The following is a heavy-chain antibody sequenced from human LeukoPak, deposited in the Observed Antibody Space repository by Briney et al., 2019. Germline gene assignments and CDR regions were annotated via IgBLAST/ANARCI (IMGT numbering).Heavy chain of an antibody. Sequence: GGSLRLSCAASGFTFSSYAMHWVRQAPGKGLEWVAVISYDGSNKYYADSVKGRFTISRDNSKNTLYLQMNSLRAEDTAVYYCARARFNDYWGQGTLVTVSS. J-gene: IGHJ4*02. CDR3: ARARFNDY. V-gene: IGHV3-30*07. CDR2: ISYDGSNK. CDR1: GFTFSSYA. D-gene: IGHD3-10*01.